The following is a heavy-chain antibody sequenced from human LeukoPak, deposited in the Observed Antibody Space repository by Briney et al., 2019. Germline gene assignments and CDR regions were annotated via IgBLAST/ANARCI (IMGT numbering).Heavy chain of an antibody. V-gene: IGHV1-2*02. CDR2: ISPNSGST. CDR3: ARAGKKYSSNSYVAY. Sequence: ASVKVSCKASGYTFTGYYIHWLRQAPGQGLEWMGWISPNSGSTSYVQKFQGRVTMTRDTSISTAYMELTRLASDDTAVYYCARAGKKYSSNSYVAYWGQGTLVTVSS. J-gene: IGHJ4*02. CDR1: GYTFTGYY. D-gene: IGHD6-13*01.